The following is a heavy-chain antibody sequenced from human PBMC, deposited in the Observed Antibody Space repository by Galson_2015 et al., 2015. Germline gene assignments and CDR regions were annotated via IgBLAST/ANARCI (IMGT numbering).Heavy chain of an antibody. D-gene: IGHD6-25*01. CDR1: GFSLSTYGMR. CDR2: VDWDDDK. J-gene: IGHJ6*02. V-gene: IGHV2-70*04. CDR3: ARGVYSSGSHYYGMDV. Sequence: PALVKPTQTLTLTCTFSGFSLSTYGMRVSWIRQPPGKALEWLARVDWDDDKFYSTSLKTRLTISKDTSKNQVVLTMTNTDPVDTATYWCARGVYSSGSHYYGMDVWGQGTTVTVSS.